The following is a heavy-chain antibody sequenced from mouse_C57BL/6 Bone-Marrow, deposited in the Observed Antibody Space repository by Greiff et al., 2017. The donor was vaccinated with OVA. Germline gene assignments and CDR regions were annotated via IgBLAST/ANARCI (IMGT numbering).Heavy chain of an antibody. CDR1: GYTFTSYW. Sequence: KPGASVKMSCKASGYTFTSYWITWVKQRPGQGLEWIGDIYPGSGSTNYNEKFKSKATLTVDTSSSTAYMQLSSLTSEDSAVYYCARSSYGNYSYFDVWGTGTTVTVSS. CDR2: IYPGSGST. J-gene: IGHJ1*03. D-gene: IGHD2-10*01. V-gene: IGHV1-55*01. CDR3: ARSSYGNYSYFDV.